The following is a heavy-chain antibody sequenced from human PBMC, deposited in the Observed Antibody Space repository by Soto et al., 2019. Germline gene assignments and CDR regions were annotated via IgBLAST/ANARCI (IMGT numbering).Heavy chain of an antibody. V-gene: IGHV4-30-4*01. CDR2: IYYSGST. CDR1: GGSVRSGDYF. CDR3: ARWWFGEFFDY. Sequence: PSETLSLTCTVSGGSVRSGDYFWSWIRQPPGKGLEWIGYIYYSGSTYYNPSLKSRVTISRDTSKNQFSLKLSSVTAADTAVYYCARWWFGEFFDYWGQGALVTVS. J-gene: IGHJ4*02. D-gene: IGHD3-10*01.